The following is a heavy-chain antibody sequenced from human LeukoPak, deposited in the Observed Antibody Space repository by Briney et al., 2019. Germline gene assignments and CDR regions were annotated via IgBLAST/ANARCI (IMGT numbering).Heavy chain of an antibody. J-gene: IGHJ4*02. Sequence: ASVKVSCKASGYTFTGYYMHWVRQAPGRGLEWMGWINPNSGGTNYAQKFQGRVTMTRDTSISTAYMELSRLRSDDTAVYYCARGLLNNVLLWFGELLDGDYYFDYWGQGTLVTVSS. V-gene: IGHV1-2*02. CDR2: INPNSGGT. CDR1: GYTFTGYY. D-gene: IGHD3-10*01. CDR3: ARGLLNNVLLWFGELLDGDYYFDY.